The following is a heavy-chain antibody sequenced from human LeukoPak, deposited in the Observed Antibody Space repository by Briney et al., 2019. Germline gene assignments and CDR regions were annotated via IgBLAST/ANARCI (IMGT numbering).Heavy chain of an antibody. D-gene: IGHD6-6*01. CDR2: INHSGST. CDR1: GGSFSGYY. J-gene: IGHJ4*02. Sequence: PSETLSLTCAVYGGSFSGYYWSWIRQPPGKGLEWIGEINHSGSTNYNPSLKSRVTISVDTSKNQFSLKLSSVTAADTAVYYCARGWDSSSYGGFDYWGQGTLVTVSS. V-gene: IGHV4-34*01. CDR3: ARGWDSSSYGGFDY.